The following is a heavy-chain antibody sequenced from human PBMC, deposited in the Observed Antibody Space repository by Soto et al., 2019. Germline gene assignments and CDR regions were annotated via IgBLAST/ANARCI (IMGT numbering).Heavy chain of an antibody. V-gene: IGHV1-8*01. J-gene: IGHJ4*02. CDR2: MNPNSGNT. CDR1: GYTFTSYD. Sequence: GASVKVSCKASGYTFTSYDINWVRQATGQGLEWMGWMNPNSGNTGYAQKFQGRVTMTRNTSISTAYMELSSLRSEDTAVYYCARGRSPAPMAAAGTVLYYFDYWGQGTLVTVSS. D-gene: IGHD6-13*01. CDR3: ARGRSPAPMAAAGTVLYYFDY.